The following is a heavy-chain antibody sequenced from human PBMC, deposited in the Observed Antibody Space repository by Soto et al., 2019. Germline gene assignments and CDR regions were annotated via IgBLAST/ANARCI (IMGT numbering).Heavy chain of an antibody. CDR1: GYSFTSYW. V-gene: IGHV5-10-1*01. CDR3: ARRSTVGAPVAAFDI. D-gene: IGHD1-26*01. Sequence: ESMKISFKGSGYSFTSYWISWVRQIPGKGLEWMGRIDPSDSYTNYSPSFQGHVTISADKSISTAYLQWSSLKASDTAMYYCARRSTVGAPVAAFDIWGQGTMVTVSS. CDR2: IDPSDSYT. J-gene: IGHJ3*02.